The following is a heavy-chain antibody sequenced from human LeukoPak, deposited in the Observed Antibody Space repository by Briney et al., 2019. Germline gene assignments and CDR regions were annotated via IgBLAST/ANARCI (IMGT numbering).Heavy chain of an antibody. J-gene: IGHJ4*02. CDR3: ARRDGYNYGRPY. CDR1: GDSIRSSSYY. D-gene: IGHD5-24*01. V-gene: IGHV4-39*01. Sequence: SETLSLTCSVSGDSIRSSSYYWGWIRQPPGKGLEWIGSIYYSGSTNYNPSLKSRVTISVDTSKNQFSLKLSSVTAADTAVYYCARRDGYNYGRPYWGQGTLVTVSS. CDR2: IYYSGST.